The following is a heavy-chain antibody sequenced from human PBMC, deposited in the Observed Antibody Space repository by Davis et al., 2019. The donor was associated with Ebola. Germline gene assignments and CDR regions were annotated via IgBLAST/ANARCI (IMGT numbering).Heavy chain of an antibody. CDR1: GGFVSSGGYS. CDR3: ARGRGFMVRGVIIQ. D-gene: IGHD3-10*01. J-gene: IGHJ4*02. Sequence: SETLSLTCAVSGGFVSSGGYSWSWIRQPPGKGLEWIGYYYYTGSTYYNPSLKSRVTISVDTSKNQFSLKLSSVTAADTAVYYCARGRGFMVRGVIIQWGQGTLVTVSS. CDR2: YYYTGST. V-gene: IGHV4-30-4*07.